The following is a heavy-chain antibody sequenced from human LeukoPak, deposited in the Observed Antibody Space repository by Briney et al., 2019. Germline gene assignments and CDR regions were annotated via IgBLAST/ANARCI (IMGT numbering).Heavy chain of an antibody. Sequence: SETLSLTCAVYGGSFSGYYWSWIRQPPGKGLEWIGEINHSGSTNYNPSLTSRVTISVDTSKNQFSLKLSSVTAADTAVYYCARGFTYYDFWSGYRGFDYWGQGTLVTVSS. D-gene: IGHD3-3*01. CDR3: ARGFTYYDFWSGYRGFDY. CDR1: GGSFSGYY. CDR2: INHSGST. V-gene: IGHV4-34*01. J-gene: IGHJ4*02.